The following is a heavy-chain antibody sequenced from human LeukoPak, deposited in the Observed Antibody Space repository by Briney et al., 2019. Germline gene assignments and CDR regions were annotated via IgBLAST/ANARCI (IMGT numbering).Heavy chain of an antibody. CDR2: IYYGGST. CDR1: GGSISSYY. J-gene: IGHJ6*02. CDR3: AAGCSSTSCYAYFGMDV. D-gene: IGHD2-2*01. Sequence: PSETLSLTCTVSGGSISSYYWSWIGQPPGRGRKGLGFIYYGGSTNYNPSVKSRVTISVDTSKNQFSLKLSAVAAADTAVYYCAAGCSSTSCYAYFGMDVWGQGTTVTVSS. V-gene: IGHV4-59*01.